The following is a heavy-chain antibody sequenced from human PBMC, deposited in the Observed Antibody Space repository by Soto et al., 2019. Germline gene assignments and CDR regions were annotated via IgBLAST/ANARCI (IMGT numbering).Heavy chain of an antibody. CDR2: VWYDGSNK. Sequence: GGSLRLSCAASGFTFSSYGMHWVRQAPGKGLEWVAVVWYDGSNKYYADSVKGRFTISRDNSKNTLYLQMNSLRAEDTAVYYCARGDYYDNSYYFEYWGQGTLVTVSS. D-gene: IGHD3-22*01. CDR1: GFTFSSYG. J-gene: IGHJ4*02. V-gene: IGHV3-33*01. CDR3: ARGDYYDNSYYFEY.